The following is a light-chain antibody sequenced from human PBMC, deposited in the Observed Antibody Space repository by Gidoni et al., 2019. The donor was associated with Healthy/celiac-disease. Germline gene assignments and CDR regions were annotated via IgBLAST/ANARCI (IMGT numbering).Light chain of an antibody. J-gene: IGKJ3*01. CDR2: AAS. CDR3: QQSYSTLFT. Sequence: DIQMTQSPSSLSASVGDRVTITCRASQSISSYLNWDQQKPGKAPKLLIYAASSLQSGVPSRFSGSGSGTVFTLTISSLQPEDFATYYCQQSYSTLFTFGPGTKVDIK. V-gene: IGKV1-39*01. CDR1: QSISSY.